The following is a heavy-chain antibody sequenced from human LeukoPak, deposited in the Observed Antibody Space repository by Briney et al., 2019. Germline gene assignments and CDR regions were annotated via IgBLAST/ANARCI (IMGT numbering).Heavy chain of an antibody. J-gene: IGHJ4*02. V-gene: IGHV4-34*01. D-gene: IGHD5/OR15-5a*01. CDR3: ARVAHDLYPYYFDY. Sequence: SETLSLTCAVYGGSFSGYYWSWIRQPPGKGLEWIGEINHSGSTNYNPSLKSRVTISVDTSKNQFSLKLSSVTAADTAIYYCARVAHDLYPYYFDYWGQGTLVTVSS. CDR2: INHSGST. CDR1: GGSFSGYY.